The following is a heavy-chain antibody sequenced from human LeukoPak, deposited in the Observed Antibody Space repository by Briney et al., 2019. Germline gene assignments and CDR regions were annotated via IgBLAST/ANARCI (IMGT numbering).Heavy chain of an antibody. J-gene: IGHJ1*01. CDR2: INHSGST. D-gene: IGHD2-2*01. CDR1: GGSFSGYY. CDR3: ARTRYCSSTSCYAGLVPFFQH. V-gene: IGHV4-34*01. Sequence: SETLSLTCAVYGGSFSGYYWSWIRQPPGKGLEWIGEINHSGSTNYNPSLKSRVTISVDTSKNQFSLKLSSVTAADTAVYYCARTRYCSSTSCYAGLVPFFQHWGQGTLVTVSS.